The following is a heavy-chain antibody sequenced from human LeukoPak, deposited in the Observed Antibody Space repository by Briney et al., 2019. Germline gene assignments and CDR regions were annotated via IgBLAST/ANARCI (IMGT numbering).Heavy chain of an antibody. V-gene: IGHV4-59*12. CDR2: IYYSGST. J-gene: IGHJ5*02. CDR1: GGSISSYY. Sequence: SEILSLTCTVSGGSISSYYWSWIRQPPGKGLEWIGYIYYSGSTNYNPSLKSRVTISVDTSKNQFSLKLSSVTAADTAVYYCARVSCYSCPNWFDPWGQGTLVTVSS. D-gene: IGHD2-15*01. CDR3: ARVSCYSCPNWFDP.